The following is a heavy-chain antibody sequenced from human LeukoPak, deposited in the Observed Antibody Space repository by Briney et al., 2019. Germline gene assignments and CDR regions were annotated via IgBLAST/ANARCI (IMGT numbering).Heavy chain of an antibody. D-gene: IGHD4-17*01. CDR3: ARGGGPYGDPLDY. J-gene: IGHJ4*02. Sequence: ASVKVSCKASGYTFTDYYIHWVRQAPGQGLEWMGWINPADGGTKFAQNFQVRVTMTSDTSISTAYMELSSLRSDDTAVYYCARGGGPYGDPLDYWGQGTLVTVSS. CDR2: INPADGGT. CDR1: GYTFTDYY. V-gene: IGHV1-2*02.